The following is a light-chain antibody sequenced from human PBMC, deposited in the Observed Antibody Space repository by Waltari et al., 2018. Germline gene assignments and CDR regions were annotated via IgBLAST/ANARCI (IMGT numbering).Light chain of an antibody. J-gene: IGKJ1*01. V-gene: IGKV3-15*01. CDR3: QQYNNWPPRT. Sequence: EIVMTQSPATLPVSPGERATLSCRASQRVSSNLAWYHQKPGQAPRLPIYGASTRATGIPARFSGSGSGTEFTLTISSLQSEYFAVYYCQQYNNWPPRTFGQGTKVEIK. CDR2: GAS. CDR1: QRVSSN.